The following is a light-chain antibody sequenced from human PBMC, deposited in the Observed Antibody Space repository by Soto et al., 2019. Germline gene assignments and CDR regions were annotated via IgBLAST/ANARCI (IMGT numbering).Light chain of an antibody. J-gene: IGKJ1*01. CDR1: QGISRW. Sequence: DIQMTQSPSTLSASLGDRVTITCRASQGISRWLAWYQQRPGKAPKLLIYDASSLESGIPSRFSGSGSGTEFTLTISSLQPEDSASYYCQQYKNLWAFGQGTKVDIK. CDR2: DAS. V-gene: IGKV1-5*01. CDR3: QQYKNLWA.